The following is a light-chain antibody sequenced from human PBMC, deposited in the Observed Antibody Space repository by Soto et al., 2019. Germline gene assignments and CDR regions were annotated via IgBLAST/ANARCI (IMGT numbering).Light chain of an antibody. CDR1: QSVSSD. CDR2: YTS. CDR3: QQYNNWPPST. Sequence: EIVMTHSPATLSVSPVESATLSFSASQSVSSDLAWYQQKPGQAPRLLIYYTSTRATGFPARFSGGGSGTEFTLTISSLQSEDFGVYYCQQYNNWPPSTFGQGTRLEIK. J-gene: IGKJ5*01. V-gene: IGKV3-15*01.